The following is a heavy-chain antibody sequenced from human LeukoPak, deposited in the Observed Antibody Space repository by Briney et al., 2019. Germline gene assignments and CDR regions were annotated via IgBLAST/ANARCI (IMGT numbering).Heavy chain of an antibody. V-gene: IGHV4-34*01. CDR3: ARGSSYGASGYPYFDH. Sequence: PSETLSLTCAVYGGSFSGYYWSWIRQSPGKGLEWIGEINHRGTTKYNASLESRVTISLDTSKNQFSLEVTSVTAADTATYCCARGSSYGASGYPYFDHWGQGTLVPVSS. CDR2: INHRGTT. D-gene: IGHD3-22*01. CDR1: GGSFSGYY. J-gene: IGHJ4*02.